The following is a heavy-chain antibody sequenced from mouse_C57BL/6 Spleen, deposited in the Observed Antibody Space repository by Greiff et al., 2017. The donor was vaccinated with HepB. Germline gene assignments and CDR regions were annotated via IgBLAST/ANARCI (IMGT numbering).Heavy chain of an antibody. Sequence: EVKVVESGEGLVKPGGSLKLSCAASGFTFSSYAMSWVRQTPEKRLEWVAYISSGGDYIYYADTVKGRFTISRDNARNTLYLQMSSLKSEDTAMYYCASMMVTSFAYWGQGTLVTVSA. CDR1: GFTFSSYA. CDR2: ISSGGDYI. D-gene: IGHD2-3*01. V-gene: IGHV5S21*01. CDR3: ASMMVTSFAY. J-gene: IGHJ3*01.